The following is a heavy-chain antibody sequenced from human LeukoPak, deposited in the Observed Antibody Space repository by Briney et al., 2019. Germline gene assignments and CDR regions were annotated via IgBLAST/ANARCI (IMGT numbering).Heavy chain of an antibody. CDR1: GYTFTNYG. CDR2: ISAFNGNT. J-gene: IGHJ4*02. V-gene: IGHV1-18*01. D-gene: IGHD1-26*01. CDR3: ARAQWELPEDY. Sequence: ASVKVSCKASGYTFTNYGISWVRQAPGQGLEWMGWISAFNGNTNYAQKLQGRVTMTTDTSTSTAYMELRSLRSDDTAVYYCARAQWELPEDYWGQGTLVTVSS.